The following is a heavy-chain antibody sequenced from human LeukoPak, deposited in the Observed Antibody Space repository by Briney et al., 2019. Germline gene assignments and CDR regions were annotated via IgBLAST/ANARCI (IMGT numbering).Heavy chain of an antibody. CDR3: ARGTGVRGRDAFDI. CDR1: GGSISSYY. CDR2: IYTSGST. D-gene: IGHD3-10*01. J-gene: IGHJ3*02. V-gene: IGHV4-4*07. Sequence: SETLSLTCTVSGGSISSYYWSWIRQPAGKGLEWIGRIYTSGSTNYNPSLKSRVTISVDTSKNQFSLKLSSVTAADTAVYYCARGTGVRGRDAFDIWGQGTMVTVSS.